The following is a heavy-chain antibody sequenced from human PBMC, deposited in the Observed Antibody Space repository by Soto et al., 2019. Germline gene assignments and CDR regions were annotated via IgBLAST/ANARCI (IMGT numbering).Heavy chain of an antibody. V-gene: IGHV1-18*01. CDR1: GYTFTSYG. CDR2: ISAYNGNT. J-gene: IGHJ4*02. CDR3: ARALKMITFGGVGPEDAHFDY. Sequence: ASVKVSCKASGYTFTSYGISWVRQAPGQGLEWMGWISAYNGNTNYAQKLQGRVTMTTDTSTSTAYMELRSLRSDDTAVYYCARALKMITFGGVGPEDAHFDYWGQGTLVTVSS. D-gene: IGHD3-16*01.